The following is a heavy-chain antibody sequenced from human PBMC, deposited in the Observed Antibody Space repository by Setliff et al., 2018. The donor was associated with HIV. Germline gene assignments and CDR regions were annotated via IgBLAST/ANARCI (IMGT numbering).Heavy chain of an antibody. D-gene: IGHD3-22*01. Sequence: PSETLSLTCGVYGGSFSGFYWTWIRQPPGKGLEWIGQIDHSGDINQNPSLKSGFTLSVDTSKNQFSLRLTAVTAADTAVYYCARGRDVIRDTYYSYFYMDVWSRGTAVTVSS. CDR3: ARGRDVIRDTYYSYFYMDV. CDR2: IDHSGDI. V-gene: IGHV4-34*01. CDR1: GGSFSGFY. J-gene: IGHJ6*04.